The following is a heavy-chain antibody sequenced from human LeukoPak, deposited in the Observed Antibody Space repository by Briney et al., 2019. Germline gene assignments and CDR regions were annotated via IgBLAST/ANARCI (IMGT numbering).Heavy chain of an antibody. J-gene: IGHJ4*02. V-gene: IGHV4-39*01. CDR3: ARLLIYCSSTSCHFDY. Sequence: SETLSLTCTVSGGSISSSNYYWGWIRRPPGKGLEWIGSIYYSGITYYNPSLKSRVTISVDTSNNQFSLKLSSVTAADTAMYYCARLLIYCSSTSCHFDYWGQGTLVTVSS. CDR1: GGSISSSNYY. D-gene: IGHD2-2*01. CDR2: IYYSGIT.